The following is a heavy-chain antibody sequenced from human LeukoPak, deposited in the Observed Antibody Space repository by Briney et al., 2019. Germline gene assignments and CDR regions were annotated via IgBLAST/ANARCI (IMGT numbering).Heavy chain of an antibody. Sequence: GGSLRLSCAASRFTFSSYAMSWVRQAPGKGLEWVSAISFSGGSTYYADSMKGRFTISRDNSKNTLYLQMNSLRAEDTAVYYCARVDGSGGYYKDNWFDPWGQGTLVTVSS. V-gene: IGHV3-23*01. CDR1: RFTFSSYA. D-gene: IGHD3-10*01. J-gene: IGHJ5*02. CDR3: ARVDGSGGYYKDNWFDP. CDR2: ISFSGGST.